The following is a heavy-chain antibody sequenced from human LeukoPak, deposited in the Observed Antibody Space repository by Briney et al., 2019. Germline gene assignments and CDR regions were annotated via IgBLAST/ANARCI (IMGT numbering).Heavy chain of an antibody. J-gene: IGHJ4*02. CDR2: ITGSTTYI. CDR1: GFNFSNYS. V-gene: IGHV3-21*01. Sequence: GGSLRLSCAASGFNFSNYSMNWVRQAPGKGLDWVATITGSTTYIYYSESVKGRFIISRDNAKNSLYLQMKSLRVEDTGVYYCVPSATDYWGQGTLVSVSS. D-gene: IGHD1-26*01. CDR3: VPSATDY.